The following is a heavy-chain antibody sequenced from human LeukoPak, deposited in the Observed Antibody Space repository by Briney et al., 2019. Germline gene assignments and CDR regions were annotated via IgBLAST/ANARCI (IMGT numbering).Heavy chain of an antibody. D-gene: IGHD3-10*01. J-gene: IGHJ4*02. CDR3: ARRDGGFGELDY. V-gene: IGHV4-39*01. Sequence: SETLSLTCTVSGGSIRSSSYYWGWIRQPPGKGLEWIGSIYYSGSTYYNPSLKSRVTISVDTSKNQFSLKLSSVTAADTAVYYCARRDGGFGELDYWGQGTLVTVSS. CDR2: IYYSGST. CDR1: GGSIRSSSYY.